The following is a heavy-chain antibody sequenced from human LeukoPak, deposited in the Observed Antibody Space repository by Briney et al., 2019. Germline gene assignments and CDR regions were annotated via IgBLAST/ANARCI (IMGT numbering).Heavy chain of an antibody. J-gene: IGHJ6*03. D-gene: IGHD3-10*01. CDR3: ARVATYYYGSGSYYKRRYYYYYYMDL. CDR1: GYTFTAYY. Sequence: ASVKVSCKAFGYTFTAYYMHWPRQAPGQGLQWMGWINPNSGDPNYAQTFQGRVTMTRDTSISTAYMQLNSLRSDDTAVYYCARVATYYYGSGSYYKRRYYYYYYMDLWGKGTPVTVSS. CDR2: INPNSGDP. V-gene: IGHV1-2*02.